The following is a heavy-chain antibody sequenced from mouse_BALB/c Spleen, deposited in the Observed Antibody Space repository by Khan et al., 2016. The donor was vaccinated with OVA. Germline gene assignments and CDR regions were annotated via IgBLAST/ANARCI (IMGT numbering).Heavy chain of an antibody. V-gene: IGHV1-7*01. CDR2: INPTSGYT. CDR3: ARDRIDY. CDR1: GYTFTSYW. J-gene: IGHJ2*01. Sequence: VELVESGAELAKPGASVKMSCKASGYTFTSYWMHWIKQRPGQGLEWIGYINPTSGYTDYNQKFKDKATLTADKSSSTAYMQLSSLTSDDSAVYYCARDRIDYWGQGTALTVPS.